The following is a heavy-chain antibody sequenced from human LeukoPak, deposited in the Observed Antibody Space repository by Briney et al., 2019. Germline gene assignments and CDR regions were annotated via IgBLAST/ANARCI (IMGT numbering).Heavy chain of an antibody. Sequence: GGSLRLSCAASGFTFSSYNMNWVRQAPGKGLEWVSSISSSSSYIYYADSVKGRFTISRDNAKKSLYLQMNSLRAEGTAVYYCARDESQRNYDFWSGYSTYYYYYMDVWGKGTTVTVSS. D-gene: IGHD3-3*01. J-gene: IGHJ6*03. V-gene: IGHV3-21*01. CDR2: ISSSSSYI. CDR3: ARDESQRNYDFWSGYSTYYYYYMDV. CDR1: GFTFSSYN.